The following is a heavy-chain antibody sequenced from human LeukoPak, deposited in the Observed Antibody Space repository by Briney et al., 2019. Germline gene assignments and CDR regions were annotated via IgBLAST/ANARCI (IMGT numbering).Heavy chain of an antibody. J-gene: IGHJ4*02. Sequence: GGSLRLSCAASGFTFSSYAMNWVRQAPGKGLEWVSAIAAGGSTNYADSVKGRFTISRDNAKNSLYLQMNSLRAEDTAVYYCARATSIAARPRSFDYWGQGTLVTVSS. V-gene: IGHV3-23*01. CDR1: GFTFSSYA. CDR3: ARATSIAARPRSFDY. CDR2: IAAGGST. D-gene: IGHD6-6*01.